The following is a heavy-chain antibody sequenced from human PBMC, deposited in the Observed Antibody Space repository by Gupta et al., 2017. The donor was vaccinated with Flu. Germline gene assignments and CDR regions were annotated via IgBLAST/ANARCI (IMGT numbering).Heavy chain of an antibody. J-gene: IGHJ6*02. Sequence: VKLVETGGGLIRPGGSLRPSCAASGFTVPNTYMTWVRQAPGKGLEWVSIIDDGGNTYYADSVRGRFTISRDKSRNTLYLQMNSLTAEDTAVYYCAKDTAASAGTYYYGMDVWGQGTTVTVS. CDR1: GFTVPNTY. V-gene: IGHV3-53*02. CDR2: IDDGGNT. CDR3: AKDTAASAGTYYYGMDV. D-gene: IGHD6-13*01.